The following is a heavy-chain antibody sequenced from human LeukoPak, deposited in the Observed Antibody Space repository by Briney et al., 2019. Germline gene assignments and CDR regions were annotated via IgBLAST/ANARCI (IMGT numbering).Heavy chain of an antibody. CDR3: ARDYYDSSGYSHVVRYFDY. CDR2: IIPIFGTA. J-gene: IGHJ4*02. V-gene: IGHV1-69*13. D-gene: IGHD3-22*01. Sequence: GASVKVSCKASGGTFNTSAITWVRQVPGRGLEWMGGIIPIFGTANSAQKFQGRVTITADESTSTAYMELGSLRSEDTAVYYCARDYYDSSGYSHVVRYFDYWGQGTLVTVSS. CDR1: GGTFNTSA.